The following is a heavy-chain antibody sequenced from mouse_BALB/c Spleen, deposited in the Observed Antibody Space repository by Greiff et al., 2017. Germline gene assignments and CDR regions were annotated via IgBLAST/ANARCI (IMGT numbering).Heavy chain of an antibody. Sequence: QVQLQQSGAELMKPGASVKISCKATGYTFSSYWIEWVKQRPGHGLEWIGEILPGSGSTNYNEKFKGKATFTADTSSNTAYMQLSSLTSEDSAVYYCARPVRREYFDVWGAGTTVTVSS. D-gene: IGHD2-14*01. CDR3: ARPVRREYFDV. V-gene: IGHV1-9*01. CDR2: ILPGSGST. J-gene: IGHJ1*01. CDR1: GYTFSSYW.